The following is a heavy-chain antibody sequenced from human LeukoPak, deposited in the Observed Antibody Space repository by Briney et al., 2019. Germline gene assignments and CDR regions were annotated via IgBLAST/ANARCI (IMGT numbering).Heavy chain of an antibody. J-gene: IGHJ4*02. Sequence: EASVKVSCKAFGYTFTSYGISWVRQAPGQGLEWMGWISAYNGNTNYAQKLQGRVTMTTDTSTSTAYMELRSLRSDDTAVYYCARDAQAGHFDYWGQGTLVTVSS. CDR2: ISAYNGNT. D-gene: IGHD6-19*01. CDR1: GYTFTSYG. CDR3: ARDAQAGHFDY. V-gene: IGHV1-18*01.